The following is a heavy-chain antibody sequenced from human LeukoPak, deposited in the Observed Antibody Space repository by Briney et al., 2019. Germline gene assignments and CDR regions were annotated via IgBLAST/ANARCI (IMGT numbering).Heavy chain of an antibody. CDR1: GFTFDDYA. D-gene: IGHD6-19*01. J-gene: IGHJ5*02. Sequence: GGSLRLSCAASGFTFDDYAMHWVRLAPGKGLEWVSGISWNSGSIGYADSVKGRFTISRDNAKSSLYLQMNSLRAEDTALYYCAKSYSSGWYDWFDPWGQGTLVTVSS. CDR2: ISWNSGSI. V-gene: IGHV3-9*01. CDR3: AKSYSSGWYDWFDP.